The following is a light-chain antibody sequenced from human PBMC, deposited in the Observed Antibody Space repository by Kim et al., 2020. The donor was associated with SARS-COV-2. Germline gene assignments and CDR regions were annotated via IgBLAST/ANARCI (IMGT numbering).Light chain of an antibody. CDR2: EDN. V-gene: IGLV6-57*03. CDR1: SGSIASNY. CDR3: QSYRV. J-gene: IGLJ3*02. Sequence: ESPGKPVTISCTRTSGSIASNYVQWYQQRPGSAPTTVIYEDNQRPSGVPDRFSGSIDSSSNSASLTISGLKTEDEADYYCQSYRVFGGGTKVTVL.